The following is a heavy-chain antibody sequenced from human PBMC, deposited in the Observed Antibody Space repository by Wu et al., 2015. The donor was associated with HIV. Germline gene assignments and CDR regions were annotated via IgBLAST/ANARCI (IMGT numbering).Heavy chain of an antibody. CDR2: ISPYSRNT. CDR3: ARNADQLGMGWFDP. Sequence: QVQLVQSGAEVKKPGASVKVSCKAFDYNLISYGVSWVRQAPGQGLEWMGWISPYSRNTNYALKVQGRLTMTTDTSTSTVYMELRGLKSDDTAVYYCARNADQLGMGWFDPWGQGTLVTVSS. CDR1: DYNLISYG. D-gene: IGHD3-16*01. V-gene: IGHV1-18*01. J-gene: IGHJ5*02.